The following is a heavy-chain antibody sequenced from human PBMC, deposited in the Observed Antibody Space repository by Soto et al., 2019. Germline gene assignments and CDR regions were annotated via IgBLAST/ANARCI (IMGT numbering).Heavy chain of an antibody. CDR1: GFTLSSNG. V-gene: IGHV3-30*02. J-gene: IGHJ4*02. CDR3: AKEMYPRTVLDSSSPWGDY. D-gene: IGHD6-6*01. CDR2: IWYDGSDK. Sequence: GGSLRLSCAASGFTLSSNGMHWVRQAPGKGLEWVAFIWYDGSDKYYADSVKGRFTISRDNSKNTLYLQMNSLRAEDTAVYFCAKEMYPRTVLDSSSPWGDYWGQGTLVTVSS.